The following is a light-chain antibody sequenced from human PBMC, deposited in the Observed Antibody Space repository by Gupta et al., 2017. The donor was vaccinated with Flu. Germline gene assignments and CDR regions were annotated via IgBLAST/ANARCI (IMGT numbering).Light chain of an antibody. V-gene: IGLV2-14*01. CDR3: SSYTSSSTLV. J-gene: IGLJ1*01. Sequence: QSALTQPASVSGSPGTSITISCTGTSSAVGGYNYVSWYQQHPGKAPKLMIYEVSNRTSGVSNRFSASKSGTTASLTTSGLQEEDEADYYGSSYTSSSTLVFGTGTKVTVL. CDR2: EVS. CDR1: SSAVGGYNY.